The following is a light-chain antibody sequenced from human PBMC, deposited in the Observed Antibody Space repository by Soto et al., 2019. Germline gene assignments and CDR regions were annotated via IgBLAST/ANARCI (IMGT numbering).Light chain of an antibody. CDR1: QSIYIY. J-gene: IGKJ5*01. Sequence: DIQMPQSPSSLSASIGYGATITCRASQSIYIYLNWYQQKAGKAPKLLIYAASSLQRGVPSTFSGGGSGTDFTLIISSLQPEDFATYYCQQSHSGITFGQGTRLEIK. CDR3: QQSHSGIT. V-gene: IGKV1-39*01. CDR2: AAS.